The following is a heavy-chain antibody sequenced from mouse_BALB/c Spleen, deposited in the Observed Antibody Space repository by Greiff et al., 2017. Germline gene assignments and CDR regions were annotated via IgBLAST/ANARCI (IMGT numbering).Heavy chain of an antibody. D-gene: IGHD1-2*01. CDR2: IYPGSGST. CDR1: GYNFTSYW. V-gene: IGHV1-55*01. CDR3: ARSDGITAMDY. Sequence: QVQLKQPGAELVKPGTSVKLSCKASGYNFTSYWINWVKLRPGQGLEWIGDIYPGSGSTNYNEKFKSKATLTVDTSSSTAYMQLSSLASEDSALYYCARSDGITAMDYWGQGTSVTVSS. J-gene: IGHJ4*01.